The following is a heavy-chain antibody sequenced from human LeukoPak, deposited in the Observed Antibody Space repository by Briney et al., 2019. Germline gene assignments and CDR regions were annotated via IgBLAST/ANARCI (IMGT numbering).Heavy chain of an antibody. J-gene: IGHJ4*02. V-gene: IGHV3-48*02. CDR1: GFTFSRFG. CDR3: AQKGGTDH. CDR2: ISSSSSAI. D-gene: IGHD2-15*01. Sequence: PGGSLRLSCAVSGFTFSRFGMNWVRQAPGKGLEWISYISSSSSAIYYADSVKGRFTISRDNAKNSLYLQMSSLRDEDTAVYYCAQKGGTDHWGQGTLVTVSS.